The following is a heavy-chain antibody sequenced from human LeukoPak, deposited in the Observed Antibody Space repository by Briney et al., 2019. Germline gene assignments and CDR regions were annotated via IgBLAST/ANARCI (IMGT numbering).Heavy chain of an antibody. Sequence: PGGSLRLSCAASGFTVNSKYMSWVRQAPGKGLEWVSVIYSGGSTYYADSVKGRFTISRDNSKNTLYLQMNSLRAEDTAVYYCAKDLAYYGSGSYYNENYFDYWGQGTLVTVSS. D-gene: IGHD3-10*01. J-gene: IGHJ4*02. V-gene: IGHV3-53*05. CDR2: IYSGGST. CDR1: GFTVNSKY. CDR3: AKDLAYYGSGSYYNENYFDY.